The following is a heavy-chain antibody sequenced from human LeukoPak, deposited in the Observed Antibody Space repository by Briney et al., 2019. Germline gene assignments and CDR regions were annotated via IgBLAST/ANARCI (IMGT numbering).Heavy chain of an antibody. D-gene: IGHD3-10*01. J-gene: IGHJ4*02. CDR3: ARDSGIRTVDY. CDR1: GFPFSAYS. V-gene: IGHV3-48*04. CDR2: ISGSSSTI. Sequence: GGSLRLSCAASGFPFSAYSMNWVRQAPGKGLEWISYISGSSSTIYYTDSVKGRFTISRDNAKNSLYLQMNSLRAEDTAVYYCARDSGIRTVDYWGQGTLVIVSS.